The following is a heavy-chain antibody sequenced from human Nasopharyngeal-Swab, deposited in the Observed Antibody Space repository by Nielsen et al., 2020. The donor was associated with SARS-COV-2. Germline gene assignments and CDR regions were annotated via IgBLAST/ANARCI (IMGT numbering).Heavy chain of an antibody. V-gene: IGHV5-51*01. Sequence: KVSCKGSGYSFTNYWIGWVRQMPGKGLEWMGIIYRGDSDTRYSPSFQGQVTISADQSISTAYLQWSSLKASDTAMYFCARLGIAAAAGTFDIWGQGTMVTVSS. D-gene: IGHD6-13*01. J-gene: IGHJ3*02. CDR1: GYSFTNYW. CDR2: IYRGDSDT. CDR3: ARLGIAAAAGTFDI.